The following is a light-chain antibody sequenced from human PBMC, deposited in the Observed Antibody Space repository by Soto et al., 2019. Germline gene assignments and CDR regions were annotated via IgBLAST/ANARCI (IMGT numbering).Light chain of an antibody. CDR1: QDISGS. CDR3: QEANSLPPT. J-gene: IGKJ4*01. V-gene: IGKV1-12*01. Sequence: DIQMTQSPSSVSASVGDSVTITCRASQDISGSLGWYQQKPGKGPNLLIYAASSLQGGVRSRFSGSGSGTDFTLTISTLQPEDSRTYYYQEANSLPPTFGGGTEVEIK. CDR2: AAS.